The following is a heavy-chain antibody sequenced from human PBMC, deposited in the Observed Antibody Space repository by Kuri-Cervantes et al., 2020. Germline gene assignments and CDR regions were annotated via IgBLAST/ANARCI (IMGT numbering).Heavy chain of an antibody. D-gene: IGHD4-17*01. Sequence: GSLRLSCTVSGGSLSSYYWNWIRQPAGKGLEWIGRIYSSGTTNYNPSLKSRVTMSADSSKNQFSLRLSSVTAADTAVYYCARRGEGWYFDLWGRGTLVTVSS. CDR2: IYSSGTT. CDR3: ARRGEGWYFDL. J-gene: IGHJ2*01. CDR1: GGSLSSYY. V-gene: IGHV4-4*07.